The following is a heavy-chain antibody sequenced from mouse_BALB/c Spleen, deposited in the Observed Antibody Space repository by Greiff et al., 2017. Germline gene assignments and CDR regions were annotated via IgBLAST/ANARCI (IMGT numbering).Heavy chain of an antibody. CDR1: GFTFSSYA. Sequence: EVQLVESGGGLVKPGGSLKLSCAASGFTFSSYAMSWVRQSPEKRLEWVAEISSGGSYTYYPDTVTGRFTISRDNAKNTLYLEMSSLRSEDTAMYYCARGGTTPFDVWGAGTTVTVSS. D-gene: IGHD2-14*01. J-gene: IGHJ1*01. CDR3: ARGGTTPFDV. CDR2: ISSGGSYT. V-gene: IGHV5-9-4*01.